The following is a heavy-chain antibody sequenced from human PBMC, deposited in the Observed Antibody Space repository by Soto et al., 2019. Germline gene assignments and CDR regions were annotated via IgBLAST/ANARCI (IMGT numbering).Heavy chain of an antibody. CDR3: ARDRAHCISTSCYVFDY. V-gene: IGHV3-30-3*01. CDR2: ISYDGSNK. Sequence: QVQLVESGGGVVQPGRSLRLSCAASGFTFSSYAMHWVRQAPGKGLEWVAVISYDGSNKYYADSVKGRFTISRDNSKNTLYLQMNSLRAEDTAVSYCARDRAHCISTSCYVFDYWGQGTLVTVSS. D-gene: IGHD2-2*01. CDR1: GFTFSSYA. J-gene: IGHJ4*02.